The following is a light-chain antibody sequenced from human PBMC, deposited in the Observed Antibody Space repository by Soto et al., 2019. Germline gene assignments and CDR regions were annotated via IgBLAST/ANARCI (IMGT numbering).Light chain of an antibody. V-gene: IGKV1-17*01. CDR2: AAS. Sequence: DIQMTQSPSSLSASVGDRVTITCRASQSISSYLNWYQQKPGKVPKRLIYAASSLQSGVPSRFSGSGSGTEFTLTISSLQPEDSATYYCLQSNSYPWTFGQGTKVDIK. CDR1: QSISSY. CDR3: LQSNSYPWT. J-gene: IGKJ1*01.